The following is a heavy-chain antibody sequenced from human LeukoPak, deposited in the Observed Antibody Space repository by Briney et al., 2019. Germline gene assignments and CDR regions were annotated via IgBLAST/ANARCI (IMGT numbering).Heavy chain of an antibody. CDR1: GFTFSSYA. CDR2: ISGSGGST. J-gene: IGHJ3*02. Sequence: QPGGSLRLSCAASGFTFSSYAMSWVRQAPGKGLEWVSAISGSGGSTYYADSVKGRFTISRDNSKNTLYLQMNSLRAEDTAVYYCAKTLSSGYYPIRAFDIWGQGTVVTVSS. CDR3: AKTLSSGYYPIRAFDI. D-gene: IGHD3-22*01. V-gene: IGHV3-23*01.